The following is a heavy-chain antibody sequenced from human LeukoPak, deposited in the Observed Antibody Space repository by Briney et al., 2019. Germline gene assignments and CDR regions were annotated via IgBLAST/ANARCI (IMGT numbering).Heavy chain of an antibody. Sequence: SETLSLTCTLSGGSIISSNHYWAWIRQPPGKGLESIGIIYYSGSTYYNPSLQSRLTISVDTSKNQVSLKLTSVTAADTAVYYCARGMYYDFWSGYGMTFDIWGQGTMVTVSS. CDR1: GGSIISSNHY. V-gene: IGHV4-39*01. J-gene: IGHJ3*02. CDR3: ARGMYYDFWSGYGMTFDI. CDR2: IYYSGST. D-gene: IGHD3-3*01.